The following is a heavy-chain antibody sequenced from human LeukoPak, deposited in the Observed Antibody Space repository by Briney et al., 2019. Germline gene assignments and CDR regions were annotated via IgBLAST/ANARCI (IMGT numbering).Heavy chain of an antibody. Sequence: GGSLRLSVATSGFTFSSSWMSWVRQAPGKGLECVANIKEDGREKYYVDSVKGRFTISRDNAKNSLYLQMSSLRAEDTAVYYCARGGRPDYWGQGTLVTVSS. CDR1: GFTFSSSW. V-gene: IGHV3-7*01. CDR3: ARGGRPDY. J-gene: IGHJ4*02. CDR2: IKEDGREK. D-gene: IGHD3-10*01.